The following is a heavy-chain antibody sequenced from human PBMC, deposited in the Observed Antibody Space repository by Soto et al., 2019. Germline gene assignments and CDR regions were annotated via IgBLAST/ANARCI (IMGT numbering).Heavy chain of an antibody. Sequence: EVQLVESGGGLVKPGGSLRLSCAASGFTFSSYSMNWVRQAPGKGLEWVSSISSSSSYIYYADSVKGRFTISRDNAKNSPYLQMNSLSAEDTAVYYCARSGRLLLYFDYWGQGTLVTVSS. V-gene: IGHV3-21*01. J-gene: IGHJ4*02. D-gene: IGHD2-15*01. CDR1: GFTFSSYS. CDR3: ARSGRLLLYFDY. CDR2: ISSSSSYI.